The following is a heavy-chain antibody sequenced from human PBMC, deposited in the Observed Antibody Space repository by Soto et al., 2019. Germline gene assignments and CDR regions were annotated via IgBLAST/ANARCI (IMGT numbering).Heavy chain of an antibody. J-gene: IGHJ4*02. CDR2: IYWDDDK. Sequence: QITLKESGPTLVKPTQTLTLTCTFSGFSLSTNGVSVGWIRQPPGKALEWLALIYWDDDKRYSPSLKSRLTITKDNSKNQVVLTMTNMAPVDTATYYCAHSSFSGIAVAGLDYWGQGTLVTGSS. V-gene: IGHV2-5*02. CDR1: GFSLSTNGVS. CDR3: AHSSFSGIAVAGLDY. D-gene: IGHD6-19*01.